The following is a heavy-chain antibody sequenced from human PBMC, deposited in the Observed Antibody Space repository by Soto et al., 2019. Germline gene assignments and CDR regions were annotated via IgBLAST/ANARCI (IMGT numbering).Heavy chain of an antibody. D-gene: IGHD2-2*01. V-gene: IGHV1-18*04. CDR1: AFSFTSHG. CDR3: AIYHLELFRFDY. CDR2: ISLYNGNT. Sequence: ASVKVSCKAYAFSFTSHGISWVRQAPGQGLEWMGWISLYNGNTNYAQQFQGRVTMTTDTSTSTAYMELRSLRSDDTAMYFCAIYHLELFRFDYWGQGTLVTVSS. J-gene: IGHJ4*02.